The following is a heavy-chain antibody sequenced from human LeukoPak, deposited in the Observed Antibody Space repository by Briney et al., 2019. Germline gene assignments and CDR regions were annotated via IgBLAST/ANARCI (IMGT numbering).Heavy chain of an antibody. CDR3: ARFRDDFPDY. J-gene: IGHJ4*02. D-gene: IGHD5-24*01. CDR1: GYSFTSYW. V-gene: IGHV5-51*01. CDR2: IFPGYSDS. Sequence: GESLKISCKGSGYSFTSYWIGWVRQMPGKGLEWMGIIFPGYSDSRYSPSFQGQVTISVDKSISTAYLQWNSLKASDTAIYYCARFRDDFPDYWGQGTLIIVSS.